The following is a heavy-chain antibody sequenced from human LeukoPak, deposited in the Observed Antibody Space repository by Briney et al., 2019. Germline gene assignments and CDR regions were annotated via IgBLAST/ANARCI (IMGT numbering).Heavy chain of an antibody. V-gene: IGHV1-2*02. CDR3: ARSHDYGDSYPPYDY. CDR2: INPNSGGT. Sequence: ASVKVSCKASGYTFTGYYMHWVRQAPGQGLEWMGWINPNSGGTNYAQKFQGRATMTRDTSISTAYMELSRLRSDDTAVYYCARSHDYGDSYPPYDYWGQGTLVTVSS. CDR1: GYTFTGYY. J-gene: IGHJ4*02. D-gene: IGHD4-17*01.